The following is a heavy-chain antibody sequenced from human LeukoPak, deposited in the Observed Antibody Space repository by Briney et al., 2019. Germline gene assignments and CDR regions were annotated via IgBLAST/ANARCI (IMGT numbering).Heavy chain of an antibody. CDR1: GGSISSGGYY. CDR2: IYYSGST. J-gene: IGHJ4*02. CDR3: ARAGYDFWSGYHKNPYYFDY. Sequence: SETLSLTCTVSGGSISSGGYYWSWLRQHPGKGPEWIGYIYYSGSTYYNPSLKSRVTISVDTSKNQFSLKLSSVTAADTAVYYCARAGYDFWSGYHKNPYYFDYWGQGTLVTVSS. V-gene: IGHV4-31*03. D-gene: IGHD3-3*01.